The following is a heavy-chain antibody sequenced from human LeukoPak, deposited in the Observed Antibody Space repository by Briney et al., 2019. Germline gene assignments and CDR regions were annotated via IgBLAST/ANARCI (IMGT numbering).Heavy chain of an antibody. Sequence: PGRSLRLSCAASGFTFSSYAMHWVRQAPGKGLEWVAVISYDGSNKYYADSVKGRFTISRDNSKNTLYLQMNSLRAEDTAVYYCARDQDYDHLYYYYGVDVWGQGTTVTVSS. V-gene: IGHV3-30-3*01. CDR3: ARDQDYDHLYYYYGVDV. CDR1: GFTFSSYA. D-gene: IGHD3-22*01. CDR2: ISYDGSNK. J-gene: IGHJ6*02.